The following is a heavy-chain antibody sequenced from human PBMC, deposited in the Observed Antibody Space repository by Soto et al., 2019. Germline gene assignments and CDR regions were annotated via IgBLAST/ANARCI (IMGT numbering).Heavy chain of an antibody. V-gene: IGHV4-39*01. D-gene: IGHD3-16*02. CDR1: GGSISSSSYY. Sequence: SETLSLTCTVSGGSISSSSYYWGWIRQPPGKGLEWIGSIYYSGSTYYNPSLKSRVTISVDTSKNQFSLKLSSVTAADTAVYYCATHPTLMITFGGVIVPYWGQGTLVTVSS. J-gene: IGHJ4*02. CDR3: ATHPTLMITFGGVIVPY. CDR2: IYYSGST.